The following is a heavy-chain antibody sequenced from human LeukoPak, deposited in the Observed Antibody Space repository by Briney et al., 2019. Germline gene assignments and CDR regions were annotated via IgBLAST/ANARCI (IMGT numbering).Heavy chain of an antibody. CDR1: GYTFTSYG. Sequence: ASVKVSCKASGYTFTSYGISWVRQAPGQGLEWMGWISAYNGNTNYAQKLQGRVTMTTDTSTSTAYMELRSLRSDDTAVYYCARVSYYDYVWGSYRELDYWGQGTLVTVSS. CDR2: ISAYNGNT. J-gene: IGHJ4*02. D-gene: IGHD3-16*02. CDR3: ARVSYYDYVWGSYRELDY. V-gene: IGHV1-18*01.